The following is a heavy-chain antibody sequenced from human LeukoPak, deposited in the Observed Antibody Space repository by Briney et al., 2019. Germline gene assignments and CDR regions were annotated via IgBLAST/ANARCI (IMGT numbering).Heavy chain of an antibody. Sequence: SETLSLTCTVSGGSNSSGDYYWSWIRQPPGKGLEWIGYIYYSGSTNYNPSLKSRVTISVDTSKNQFSLKLSSVTAADTAVYYCARLDDWGAPFDYWGQGTLVTVSS. V-gene: IGHV4-61*08. J-gene: IGHJ4*02. CDR1: GGSNSSGDYY. CDR2: IYYSGST. D-gene: IGHD7-27*01. CDR3: ARLDDWGAPFDY.